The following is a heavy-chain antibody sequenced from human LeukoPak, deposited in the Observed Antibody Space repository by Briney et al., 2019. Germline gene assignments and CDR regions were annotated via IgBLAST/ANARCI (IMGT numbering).Heavy chain of an antibody. V-gene: IGHV3-15*01. Sequence: PGGSLRLSCAASGFTFSNAWMSWVRQAPGKGLEWVGRIKSKTDGGTTDYAAPVKGRFTISRDDSKNTLYLQMNSLKTEDTAVYYCTTDFWREYYYMDVWGKGTTVTVSS. J-gene: IGHJ6*03. D-gene: IGHD3-3*01. CDR2: IKSKTDGGTT. CDR1: GFTFSNAW. CDR3: TTDFWREYYYMDV.